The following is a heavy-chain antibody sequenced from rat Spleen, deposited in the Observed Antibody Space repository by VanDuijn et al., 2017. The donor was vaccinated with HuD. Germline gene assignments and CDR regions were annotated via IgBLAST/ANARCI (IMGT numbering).Heavy chain of an antibody. CDR1: RFTFSDYN. J-gene: IGHJ2*01. CDR3: ARLYYYSSFDY. CDR2: ISYDGIST. Sequence: EVQLVESGGGLVQPGSSLKLSCAASRFTFSDYNMAWVRQAPKKGLEWVATISYDGISTYYRDSVKGRFTISRDNAQSTLHLQMDSLRSEDTATYYCARLYYYSSFDYWGQGVMVTVSS. V-gene: IGHV5-7*01. D-gene: IGHD1-2*01.